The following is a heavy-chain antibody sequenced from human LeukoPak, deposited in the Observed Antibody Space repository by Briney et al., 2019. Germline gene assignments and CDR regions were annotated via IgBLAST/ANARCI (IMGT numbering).Heavy chain of an antibody. J-gene: IGHJ4*02. D-gene: IGHD3-3*01. CDR3: ASQYFLILSLYYFDY. V-gene: IGHV4-39*01. CDR1: GGSISSSSYY. CDR2: IYYSGST. Sequence: PSETLSLTCTVSGGSISSSSYYWGWIRQPPGKGLEWIGSIYYSGSTYYTPSLKSRVTISVDTSKNQFSLKLSSVTAADTAVYYCASQYFLILSLYYFDYWGQGTLVTVSS.